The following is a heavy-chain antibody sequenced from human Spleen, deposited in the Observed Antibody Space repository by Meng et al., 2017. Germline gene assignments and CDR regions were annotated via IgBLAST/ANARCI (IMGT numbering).Heavy chain of an antibody. CDR2: IYHSGST. V-gene: IGHV4-4*02. Sequence: RGAGPEVVQPSGSLSLRGAVSGGSISSSSWWSWARQPPGKGLEWIGEIYHSGSTNYNPSLKSRVTIAIDKSKNQFSLKLTSVTAADTAVYYCASWIYSCGWQWGQGALVTVSS. D-gene: IGHD6-19*01. CDR3: ASWIYSCGWQ. J-gene: IGHJ4*02. CDR1: GGSISSSSW.